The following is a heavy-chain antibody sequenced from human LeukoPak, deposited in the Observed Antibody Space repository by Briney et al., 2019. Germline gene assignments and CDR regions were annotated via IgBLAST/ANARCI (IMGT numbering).Heavy chain of an antibody. CDR2: IYSDGST. CDR1: GVTVSSNY. V-gene: IGHV3-53*01. CDR3: ARDQVSVAGTGIDY. J-gene: IGHJ4*02. D-gene: IGHD6-19*01. Sequence: PGGSLRLSCAASGVTVSSNYMSWVRQAPGKGLEWVSEIYSDGSTYYEASVKGRFSISRANSKNTVYLQMNSLTADDTAVYYCARDQVSVAGTGIDYWGQGTLVTVSS.